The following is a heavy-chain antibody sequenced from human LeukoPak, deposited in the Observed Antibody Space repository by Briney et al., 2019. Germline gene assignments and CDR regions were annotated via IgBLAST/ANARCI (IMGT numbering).Heavy chain of an antibody. CDR2: IWYDASNK. CDR3: VRGVGVSRFNYLDS. CDR1: GFTFSSFG. Sequence: GGSLRLSCAASGFTFSSFGMHWVRQAPGKGLEWVAVIWYDASNKYYADSVKGRFTISRDNSKNTLYLQMNTLRDDDTAVYYCVRGVGVSRFNYLDSWGQGTMVIVSS. J-gene: IGHJ4*02. V-gene: IGHV3-33*01. D-gene: IGHD6-13*01.